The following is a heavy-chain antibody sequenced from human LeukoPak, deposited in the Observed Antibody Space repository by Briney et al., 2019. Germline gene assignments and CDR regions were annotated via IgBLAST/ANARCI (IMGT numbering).Heavy chain of an antibody. CDR2: IIPILGIA. CDR3: ARQGEMATIIAFDI. D-gene: IGHD5-24*01. J-gene: IGHJ3*02. Sequence: ASVKVSCKASGYTFTGYYMHWVRQAPGQGLEWMGRIIPILGIANYAQKFQGRVTITADKSTSTAYMELSSLRSEDTAVYYCARQGEMATIIAFDIWGQGTMVTVSS. CDR1: GYTFTGYY. V-gene: IGHV1-69*02.